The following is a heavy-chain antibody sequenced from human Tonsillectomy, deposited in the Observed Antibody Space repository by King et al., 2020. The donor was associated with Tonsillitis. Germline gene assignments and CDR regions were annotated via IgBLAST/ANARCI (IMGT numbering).Heavy chain of an antibody. D-gene: IGHD5-18*01. J-gene: IGHJ6*03. Sequence: VQLQQWGAGLLKPSETLSLTCAVYGGSFSDYYWSWIRQPPGKGLEWIGEINHSGSTNYSPSLKSRVTISVDTSKNQFSLKLSSVTAADTAVYYCARGIPPPQWMTQLQVRNYMDVWGKGTTVTVSS. V-gene: IGHV4-34*01. CDR2: INHSGST. CDR3: ARGIPPPQWMTQLQVRNYMDV. CDR1: GGSFSDYY.